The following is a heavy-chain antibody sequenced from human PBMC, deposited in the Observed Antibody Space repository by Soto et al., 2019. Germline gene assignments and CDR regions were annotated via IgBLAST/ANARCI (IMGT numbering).Heavy chain of an antibody. D-gene: IGHD6-19*01. V-gene: IGHV6-1*01. J-gene: IGHJ4*02. Sequence: SQTLSLTCAISGDSVSNNGATWNWIRQSPSRGLEWLGRAYYRSRWIYDYAMSVKSRISINPDTSKNQVSLQLNSVTPADTAVYYCARDPSAFLSAFDYWGRGTLVTVSS. CDR1: GDSVSNNGAT. CDR3: ARDPSAFLSAFDY. CDR2: AYYRSRWIY.